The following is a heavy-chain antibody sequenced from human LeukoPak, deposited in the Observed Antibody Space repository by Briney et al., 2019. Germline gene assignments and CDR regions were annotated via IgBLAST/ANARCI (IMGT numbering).Heavy chain of an antibody. J-gene: IGHJ4*02. V-gene: IGHV3-53*01. CDR2: IYRDGST. Sequence: GGSLRLSCAASGFSFTNYAMSWVRQAPGKGLEWVSVIYRDGSTYYADSVKGRFTISRDNSKNTLYLQMNSLRAEDTAVYYCARDTYGKNYFDYWGRGTLVTVSS. D-gene: IGHD3-10*01. CDR1: GFSFTNYA. CDR3: ARDTYGKNYFDY.